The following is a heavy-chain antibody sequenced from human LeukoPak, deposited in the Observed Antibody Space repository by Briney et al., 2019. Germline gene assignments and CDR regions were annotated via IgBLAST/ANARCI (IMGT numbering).Heavy chain of an antibody. CDR1: GGSISSGGYS. Sequence: SQTLTLTCAVSGGSISSGGYSWSCIRQPPGKGLEWIGYIYHSGSTYYNPSLKSRVTISVDTSKNQFSLKLSSVTAADTAVYYCARGTYGDRIDGMDVWGQGTTVTVPS. CDR3: ARGTYGDRIDGMDV. D-gene: IGHD4-17*01. J-gene: IGHJ6*02. CDR2: IYHSGST. V-gene: IGHV4-30-2*01.